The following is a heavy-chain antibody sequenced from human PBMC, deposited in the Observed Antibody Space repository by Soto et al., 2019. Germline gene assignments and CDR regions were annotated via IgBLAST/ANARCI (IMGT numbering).Heavy chain of an antibody. CDR3: ARTSIFGVVINAFDI. Sequence: PSETLCVACTVSVGSFSVGGYYWSWIRQHPGKGLEWMGYISYSGSTKYKPSLQSRITISVETSKNQFSLRLTSVTAADTAIYFCARTSIFGVVINAFDIWGQGTLVTVSS. CDR1: VGSFSVGGYY. J-gene: IGHJ3*02. D-gene: IGHD3-3*01. CDR2: ISYSGST. V-gene: IGHV4-31*03.